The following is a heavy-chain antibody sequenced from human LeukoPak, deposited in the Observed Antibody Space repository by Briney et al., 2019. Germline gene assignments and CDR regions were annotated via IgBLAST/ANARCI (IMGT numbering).Heavy chain of an antibody. CDR1: GASVSGSPYY. Sequence: SETLSLTCTVSGASVSGSPYYWGWIRQPPGKGLEWIGYIYHSGSTKYNPSLKSRVTISVDTSKNQFSLNLSSVTAADTAVYYCARGGYSGKDYNNWGQGTLVTVSS. V-gene: IGHV4-61*01. CDR2: IYHSGST. CDR3: ARGGYSGKDYNN. D-gene: IGHD5-12*01. J-gene: IGHJ4*02.